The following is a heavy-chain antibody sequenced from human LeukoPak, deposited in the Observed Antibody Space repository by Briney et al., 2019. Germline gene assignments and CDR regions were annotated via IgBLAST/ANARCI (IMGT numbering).Heavy chain of an antibody. CDR2: INHSGST. CDR1: GGSFSGYY. J-gene: IGHJ4*02. V-gene: IGHV4-34*01. D-gene: IGHD2-2*01. CDR3: ARGVVVPARTMYFDY. Sequence: PSETLSLTCAVYGGSFSGYYWSWIRQPPGKGLEWIGEINHSGSTNYNPSPKSRVTISVDTSKNQFSLKLSSVTAADTAVYYCARGVVVPARTMYFDYWGQGTLVTVSS.